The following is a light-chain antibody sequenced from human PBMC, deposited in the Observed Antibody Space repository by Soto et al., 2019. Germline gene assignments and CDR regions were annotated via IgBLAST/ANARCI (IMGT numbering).Light chain of an antibody. J-gene: IGLJ3*02. CDR2: DVN. CDR1: SSDVGAYNY. V-gene: IGLV2-14*01. CDR3: TSYTTSSTGV. Sequence: QSVLTQPASVSGSPGQSITISCTGTSSDVGAYNYVSWCQQHPGKAPKLIIYDVNHRPSGVSDRFSGSKSGNTASLTISGLQADDESYYYCTSYTTSSTGVFGGGTKLTVL.